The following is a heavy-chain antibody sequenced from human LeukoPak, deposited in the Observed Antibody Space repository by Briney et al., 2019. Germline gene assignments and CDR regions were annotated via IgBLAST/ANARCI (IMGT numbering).Heavy chain of an antibody. Sequence: SQTLSLTCAISGDSVSNNIATWNWIRQSPSRGLEWLGRTYYRSKWYNDYATSVKSRITINPDTSKNQFSLQLNSVTPEDTAIYYCVRAHNWNFGYWGQGTLVTVSS. CDR2: TYYRSKWYN. D-gene: IGHD1-7*01. J-gene: IGHJ4*02. CDR3: VRAHNWNFGY. V-gene: IGHV6-1*01. CDR1: GDSVSNNIAT.